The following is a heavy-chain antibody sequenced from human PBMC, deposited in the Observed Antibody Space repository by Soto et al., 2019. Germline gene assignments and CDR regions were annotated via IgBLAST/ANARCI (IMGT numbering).Heavy chain of an antibody. Sequence: EVQLVESGGGLVQPGRSLRLSCAASGFTFDNCGMHWVRQPPGKGLEWVAGISWDSSTIGYADSVKGRFIISRDDAKNSLYLQMDSLRGEDTALYYCVQGRYPTMATPLDHWGQGTQVIVSS. CDR2: ISWDSSTI. D-gene: IGHD2-15*01. J-gene: IGHJ4*02. CDR1: GFTFDNCG. CDR3: VQGRYPTMATPLDH. V-gene: IGHV3-9*01.